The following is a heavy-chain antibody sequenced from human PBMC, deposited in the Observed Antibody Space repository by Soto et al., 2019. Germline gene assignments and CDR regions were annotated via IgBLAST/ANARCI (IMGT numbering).Heavy chain of an antibody. CDR2: MNPNSGNT. Sequence: QVQLVQSGAEVKKPGASVKVSCKASGYTFTSYDINWVRQATGQGLEWMGWMNPNSGNTGYAQKFQGRVTMTRNTSISTAYMELSSLRSEDTAVYYCARGQVGRKIPKKTFYFDYWGQGTLVTVSS. J-gene: IGHJ4*02. V-gene: IGHV1-8*01. CDR3: ARGQVGRKIPKKTFYFDY. CDR1: GYTFTSYD.